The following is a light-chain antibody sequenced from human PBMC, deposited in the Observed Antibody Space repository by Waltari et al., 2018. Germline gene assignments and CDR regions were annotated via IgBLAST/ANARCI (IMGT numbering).Light chain of an antibody. J-gene: IGLJ3*02. Sequence: QSALTQPASVSGSPGHSITISCTGTSSDVGGYNYVSWYQQHPGKAPKLMIYEVSNRPSGVSNRFSGSKSGNTASLTISGLQAEDEADYYCSSYTSSPWVFGGGTKLTVL. CDR1: SSDVGGYNY. CDR3: SSYTSSPWV. CDR2: EVS. V-gene: IGLV2-14*01.